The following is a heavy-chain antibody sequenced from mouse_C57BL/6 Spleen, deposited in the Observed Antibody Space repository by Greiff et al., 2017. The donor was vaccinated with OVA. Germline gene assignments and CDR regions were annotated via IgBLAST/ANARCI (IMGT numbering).Heavy chain of an antibody. Sequence: EVHLVESGGGLVKPGGSLKLSCAASGFTFSSYAMSWVRQTPEKRLEWVATISDGGSYTYYPDNVKGRFTISRDNAKNNLYLQMSHLKSEDTAMYYCARMGESSWFAYWGQGTLVTVSA. J-gene: IGHJ3*01. CDR2: ISDGGSYT. CDR3: ARMGESSWFAY. CDR1: GFTFSSYA. V-gene: IGHV5-4*01.